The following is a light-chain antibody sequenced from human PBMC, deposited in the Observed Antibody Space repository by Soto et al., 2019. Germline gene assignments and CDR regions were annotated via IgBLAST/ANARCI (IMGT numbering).Light chain of an antibody. J-gene: IGLJ1*01. CDR1: SSNIGNNY. CDR2: ENN. CDR3: GTWDSSLSAAGV. Sequence: QSVLKQPPSVSAAPGQKVTIFCSGSSSNIGNNYVSWYQQLPGTAPKLLIYENNKRPSGIPDRFSGSKSGTSATLGITGLQTGDEADYYCGTWDSSLSAAGVFGTGTKVTVL. V-gene: IGLV1-51*02.